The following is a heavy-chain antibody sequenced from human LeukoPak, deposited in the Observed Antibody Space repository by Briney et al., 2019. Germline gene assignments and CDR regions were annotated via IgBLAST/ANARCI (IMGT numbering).Heavy chain of an antibody. CDR3: ARAYSSPDY. CDR1: GGTFSSYA. V-gene: IGHV1-69*04. J-gene: IGHJ4*02. D-gene: IGHD2-21*01. Sequence: ASVKVSCKASGGTFSSYAISWARQAPGRGLEWMGRIIPILGIANYAQKFQGRVTITADKSTSTAYMELSSLRSDDTAVYYCARAYSSPDYWGQGTLVTVSS. CDR2: IIPILGIA.